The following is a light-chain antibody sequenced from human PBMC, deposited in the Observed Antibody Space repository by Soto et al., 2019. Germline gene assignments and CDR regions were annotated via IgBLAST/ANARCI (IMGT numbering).Light chain of an antibody. V-gene: IGKV3-15*01. J-gene: IGKJ5*01. CDR2: DTS. CDR3: QQYNNWPPIT. Sequence: EIVMTQSPATVSVSPGESATLSCRASQSVSSLYLAWFQQKPGQAPRLLIYDTSTRATGIPARFSGSGSGTEFTLTISSLQSEDFAVYYCQQYNNWPPITFGQGTRLEIK. CDR1: QSVSSLY.